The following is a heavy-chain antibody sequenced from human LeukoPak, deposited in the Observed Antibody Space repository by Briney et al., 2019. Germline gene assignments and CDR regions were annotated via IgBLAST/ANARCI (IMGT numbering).Heavy chain of an antibody. V-gene: IGHV3-48*04. CDR3: AKLTFLTTVTPGAFDI. J-gene: IGHJ3*02. D-gene: IGHD4-17*01. Sequence: PGGSLRLSCAASGFTFSSYSMNWVRQAPGKGLEWVSYISSSSSTIYYADSVKGRFTISRDDAKNSLYLQMNSLRAEDTAVYYCAKLTFLTTVTPGAFDIWGQGTMVTVSS. CDR2: ISSSSSTI. CDR1: GFTFSSYS.